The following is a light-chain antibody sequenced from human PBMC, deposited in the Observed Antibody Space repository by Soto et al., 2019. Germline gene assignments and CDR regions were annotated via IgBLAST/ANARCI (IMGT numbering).Light chain of an antibody. Sequence: QSALTQPPSASGSPGQSVTISCTGTSSDVGGYNYVSWFQQHPGKAPKLIIHEVNQRHSGVPDRFSGSKSGNTASLTVSGLQAEDEGTYYCSSYGGYNNVVFGTGTQLTVL. CDR2: EVN. CDR1: SSDVGGYNY. V-gene: IGLV2-8*01. CDR3: SSYGGYNNVV. J-gene: IGLJ1*01.